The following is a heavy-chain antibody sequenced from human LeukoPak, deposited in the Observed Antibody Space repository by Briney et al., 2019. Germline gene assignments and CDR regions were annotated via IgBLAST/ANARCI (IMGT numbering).Heavy chain of an antibody. Sequence: PGGSLRLSCAASGFTFSSYWMHWVRQVPGKGLVWVSRIKSDGSTNYADSVKGRFTISRDNAKNTVSLQMNSLRAEDTGVYYCARAPSEIGGYYPEYFRHWGQGTLVTVSS. CDR3: ARAPSEIGGYYPEYFRH. CDR1: GFTFSSYW. CDR2: IKSDGST. D-gene: IGHD3-22*01. V-gene: IGHV3-74*01. J-gene: IGHJ1*01.